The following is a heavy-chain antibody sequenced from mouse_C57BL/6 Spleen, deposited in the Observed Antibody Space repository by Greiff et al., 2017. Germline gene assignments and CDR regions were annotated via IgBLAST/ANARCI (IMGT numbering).Heavy chain of an antibody. CDR3: ARSGDYAV. Sequence: LVESGPELVKPGASVKLSCKASGYTFTSYDINWVKQRPGQGLEWIGWIYPGDGSTKYNEKFKGKATLTVDTSSSTAYMELHSLTSEDSAVYFCARSGDYAVWGTGTTVTVSS. D-gene: IGHD2-4*01. J-gene: IGHJ1*03. V-gene: IGHV1-85*01. CDR2: IYPGDGST. CDR1: GYTFTSYD.